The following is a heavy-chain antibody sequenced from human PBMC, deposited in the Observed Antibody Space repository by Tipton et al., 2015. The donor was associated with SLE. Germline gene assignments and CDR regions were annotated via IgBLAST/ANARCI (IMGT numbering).Heavy chain of an antibody. D-gene: IGHD3-10*01. CDR3: ARQGPLWYYYSYMDV. Sequence: TLSLTCAVYGGSFSGYYWSWIRQPPGKGLEWIGEINHSGSTNYNPALKSRVTISVDTSKNKLSLKLSSVTAADTAVYYCARQGPLWYYYSYMDVWGKGTTVTVSS. J-gene: IGHJ6*03. V-gene: IGHV4-34*01. CDR1: GGSFSGYY. CDR2: INHSGST.